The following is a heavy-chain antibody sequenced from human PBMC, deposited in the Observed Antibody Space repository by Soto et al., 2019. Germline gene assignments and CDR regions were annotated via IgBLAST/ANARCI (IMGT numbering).Heavy chain of an antibody. CDR3: ARFWNGVWFDP. J-gene: IGHJ5*02. CDR2: INAGNGDT. Sequence: GASVKVSCKASGYTFTSYAIHWVRPAPGQRLEWMGWINAGNGDTKYSQIFQDRVTITRDTSANTVYLELSSLRSEDTAMYYCARFWNGVWFDPWGQGTRVTVSS. CDR1: GYTFTSYA. D-gene: IGHD3-3*01. V-gene: IGHV1-3*01.